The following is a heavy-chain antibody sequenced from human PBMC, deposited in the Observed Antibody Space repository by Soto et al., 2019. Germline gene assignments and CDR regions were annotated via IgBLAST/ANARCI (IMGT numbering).Heavy chain of an antibody. CDR1: EYSVTSYW. Sequence: GEALKISCEGSEYSVTSYWIRWVRQMPGKGLEWMGRIDPSDSYTNYSPSFQGHVTISADKSISTAYLQWSSLKASDTAMYYCARELGRGPYYYGMDVWGQGTTVTVSS. J-gene: IGHJ6*02. D-gene: IGHD3-10*01. CDR2: IDPSDSYT. V-gene: IGHV5-10-1*01. CDR3: ARELGRGPYYYGMDV.